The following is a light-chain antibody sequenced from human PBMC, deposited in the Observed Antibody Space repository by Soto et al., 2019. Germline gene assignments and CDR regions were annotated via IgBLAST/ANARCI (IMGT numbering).Light chain of an antibody. J-gene: IGLJ3*02. CDR3: VLYMDGPWV. CDR2: STN. V-gene: IGLV8-61*01. Sequence: QTVVTQEPSFSVSPGGTVTLTCGLSSGSVSTDHYPSWYQQTPGQAPRTLIYSTNTRSSGVPDRYSGSIHGNKAALTITGAQADDESDYYCVLYMDGPWVFGGGTKVTVL. CDR1: SGSVSTDHY.